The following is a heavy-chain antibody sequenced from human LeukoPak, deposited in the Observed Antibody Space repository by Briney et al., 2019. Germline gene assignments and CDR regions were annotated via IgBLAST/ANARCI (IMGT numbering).Heavy chain of an antibody. Sequence: SETLSLTCTVSGGSISSGGYYWSWIRQHPGKGLEWIGYIYYSGSTYYNPSLKSRVTISVDTSKNQFSLKLSSVTAADTAVYYCARDRTGDWNLDYWGQGTLVTASS. J-gene: IGHJ4*02. V-gene: IGHV4-31*03. CDR3: ARDRTGDWNLDY. CDR2: IYYSGST. D-gene: IGHD7-27*01. CDR1: GGSISSGGYY.